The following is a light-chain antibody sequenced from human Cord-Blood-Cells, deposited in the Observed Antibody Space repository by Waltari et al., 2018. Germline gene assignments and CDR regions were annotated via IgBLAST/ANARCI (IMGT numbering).Light chain of an antibody. CDR2: DAS. V-gene: IGKV3-11*01. Sequence: EIVLTQSPATLSLSPGERATLSCRASQSVSSYLAWYQQNPGQAPRLLIYDASNRATGIPARFSGSGSGTDFTLTISSLEPEEFAVYYCQQRSNWPWTFGQGTKVEIK. CDR3: QQRSNWPWT. J-gene: IGKJ1*01. CDR1: QSVSSY.